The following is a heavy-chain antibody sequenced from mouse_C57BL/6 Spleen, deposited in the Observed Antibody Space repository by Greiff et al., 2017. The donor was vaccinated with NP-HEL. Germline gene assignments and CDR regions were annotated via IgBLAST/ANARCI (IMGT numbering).Heavy chain of an antibody. D-gene: IGHD1-1*01. J-gene: IGHJ2*01. CDR3: ARKVITTVVALDY. CDR1: GYAFTNYL. V-gene: IGHV1-54*01. Sequence: VQLQQSGAELVRPGTSVKVSCKASGYAFTNYLIEWVKQRPGQGLEWIGVINPGSGGTNYNEKFKGKATLTADKSSSTAYMQLSSLTSEDSAVYFCARKVITTVVALDYWGQGTTLTVSS. CDR2: INPGSGGT.